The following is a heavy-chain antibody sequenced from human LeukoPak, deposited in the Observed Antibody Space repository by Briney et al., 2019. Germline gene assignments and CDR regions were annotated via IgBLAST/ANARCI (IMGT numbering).Heavy chain of an antibody. D-gene: IGHD1-26*01. CDR2: IFYSGIT. J-gene: IGHJ5*02. Sequence: SETLSLTCTVSGGXISSYYCNWIRQPPGKGLEWIGYIFYSGITNYNPSLKSRVTISVDTPKKQFSLKLTSVTAADTAVYYCARDSGSYPHWFAPWGQGTLVTVSS. V-gene: IGHV4-59*01. CDR1: GGXISSYY. CDR3: ARDSGSYPHWFAP.